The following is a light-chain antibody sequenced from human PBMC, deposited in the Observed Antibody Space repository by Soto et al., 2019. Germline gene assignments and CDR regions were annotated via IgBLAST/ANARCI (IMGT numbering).Light chain of an antibody. CDR2: GAS. Sequence: EIVMTQSPATLSVSPGERATLSCRASQSVSSNLAWYQQKPGQAPRLLIYGASTRATGIPARFSGSGSGTEFTLTISRLEPADFAVYYCQQYGSSPWTFGQGTKVEVK. V-gene: IGKV3-15*01. CDR1: QSVSSN. CDR3: QQYGSSPWT. J-gene: IGKJ1*01.